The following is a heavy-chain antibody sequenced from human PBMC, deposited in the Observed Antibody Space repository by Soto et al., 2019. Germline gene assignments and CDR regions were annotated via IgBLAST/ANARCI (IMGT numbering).Heavy chain of an antibody. CDR2: IYYSGST. Sequence: QVQLQESGPGLVKPSETLSLTCTVSGGSISSYYWSWIRQPPGKGLEWIGYIYYSGSTNYNPSLKRRVTISVDTSKNQFSLKLSSVTAADTAVYYCARVWGGAFDIWGKGTMVTVSS. V-gene: IGHV4-59*01. CDR1: GGSISSYY. CDR3: ARVWGGAFDI. D-gene: IGHD3-10*01. J-gene: IGHJ3*02.